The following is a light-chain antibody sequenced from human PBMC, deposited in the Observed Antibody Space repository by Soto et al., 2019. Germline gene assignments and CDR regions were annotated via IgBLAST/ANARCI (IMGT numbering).Light chain of an antibody. Sequence: QSALTQPRSVSGSPGQTVIISCTGTNSNVGAYDYVSWYQQHPGKAHKLIIYDVNKRSSGVPCRFAASTSGNTASLTISGLQAEDEDDYYCCSYAGSNTWVFGGGTKLTVL. CDR3: CSYAGSNTWV. CDR1: NSNVGAYDY. V-gene: IGLV2-11*01. J-gene: IGLJ3*02. CDR2: DVN.